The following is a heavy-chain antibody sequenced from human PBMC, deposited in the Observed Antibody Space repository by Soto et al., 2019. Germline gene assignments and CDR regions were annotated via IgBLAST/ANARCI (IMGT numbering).Heavy chain of an antibody. CDR3: ARERYYYGSGNQNWFDP. CDR1: GGSISSGGYY. J-gene: IGHJ5*02. Sequence: QVQLQESGPGLVKPSQTLSLTCTVSGGSISSGGYYWSWIRQHPGKGLEWIGYIYYSGSTYYNPSLKSRVTISVDKSKNQFSLKLSSVTAADTTVYYCARERYYYGSGNQNWFDPWGQGTLVTVSS. CDR2: IYYSGST. D-gene: IGHD3-10*01. V-gene: IGHV4-31*03.